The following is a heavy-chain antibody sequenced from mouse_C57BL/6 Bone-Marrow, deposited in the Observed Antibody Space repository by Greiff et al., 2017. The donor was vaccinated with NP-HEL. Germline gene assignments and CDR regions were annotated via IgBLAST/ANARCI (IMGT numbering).Heavy chain of an antibody. CDR1: GYAFSSYW. CDR2: ISPGDGDT. J-gene: IGHJ3*01. V-gene: IGHV1-80*01. Sequence: QVHVKQSGAELVKPGASVKISCKASGYAFSSYWMNWVKQRPGKGLGWIGQISPGDGDTNSNGKFKGKATLTADKSSSTAYMQLSSLTSEDSAVYFCARSGDGSWFAYWGQGTLVTVSA. D-gene: IGHD2-3*01. CDR3: ARSGDGSWFAY.